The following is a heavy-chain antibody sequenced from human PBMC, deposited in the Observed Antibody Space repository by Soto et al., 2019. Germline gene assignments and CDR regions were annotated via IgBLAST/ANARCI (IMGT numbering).Heavy chain of an antibody. CDR3: ARGGSSWSAEYYQH. Sequence: ASVKVSCKASGGTFSSYAISWVRQAPGQGPEWMGWISGYNGDTKYAQKLQGRLTMTTDTSTTTAYMELRYLRFADTAVYYCARGGSSWSAEYYQHWGQGTLVTVSS. CDR1: GGTFSSYA. V-gene: IGHV1-18*01. CDR2: ISGYNGDT. J-gene: IGHJ1*01. D-gene: IGHD6-13*01.